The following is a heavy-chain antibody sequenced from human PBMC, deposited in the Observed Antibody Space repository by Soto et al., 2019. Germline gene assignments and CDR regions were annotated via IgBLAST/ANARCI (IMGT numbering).Heavy chain of an antibody. V-gene: IGHV4-39*02. CDR1: GGSISSSSYY. J-gene: IGHJ4*02. CDR2: VSYGCST. D-gene: IGHD1-1*01. CDR3: GRDRRQTGKYAQRLDS. Sequence: QLQLQESGAGRVKPSETLSLTCTVAGGSISSSSYYWAWIRQPPGKGLDWIGSVSYGCSTYHNPALGSRCTISVDTSKRQFFLYLTSVTSAATAIDYCGRDRRQTGKYAQRLDSWGQGNLVTVSS.